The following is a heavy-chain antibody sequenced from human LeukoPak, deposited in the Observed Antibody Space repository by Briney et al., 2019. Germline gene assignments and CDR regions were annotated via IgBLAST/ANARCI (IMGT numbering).Heavy chain of an antibody. D-gene: IGHD6-19*01. Sequence: ASVKVSCKASGYTFTSYGISWVRQAPGQGLEWMGWISAYNGNTNYAQRLQGRVTMTADTSTSTAYMELRSLRSDDTAVYYCARAVAGTLEDYWGQGTLVTVSS. J-gene: IGHJ4*02. V-gene: IGHV1-18*04. CDR1: GYTFTSYG. CDR2: ISAYNGNT. CDR3: ARAVAGTLEDY.